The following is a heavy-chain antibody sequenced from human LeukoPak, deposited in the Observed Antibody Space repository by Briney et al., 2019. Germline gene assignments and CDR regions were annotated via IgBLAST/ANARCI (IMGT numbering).Heavy chain of an antibody. CDR3: ARHLRRGAFDP. Sequence: PSETLSLTCTVSGDSMSGYSWSWMRQPAGKGLEWIGRIFISGRTNYNPSLKSRVSMSVDTSKNQFSLKLSSVTAADTAVYYCARHLRRGAFDPWGQGTLVTVSS. D-gene: IGHD1-26*01. V-gene: IGHV4-4*07. CDR2: IFISGRT. CDR1: GDSMSGYS. J-gene: IGHJ5*02.